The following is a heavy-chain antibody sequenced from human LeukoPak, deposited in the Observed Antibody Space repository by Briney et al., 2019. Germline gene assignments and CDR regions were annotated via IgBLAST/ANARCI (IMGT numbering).Heavy chain of an antibody. D-gene: IGHD3-10*01. CDR2: IYHSGST. CDR3: ARGRGEGRGISMVRGVRAPSFNWFDP. V-gene: IGHV4-4*02. J-gene: IGHJ5*02. CDR1: GGSISSSIW. Sequence: SGTLSLTCAVSGGSISSSIWWSWVRPPPGKGLEWIGEIYHSGSTNYNPSLKSRVTISVDTSKNQFSLKLSSVTAADTAVYYCARGRGEGRGISMVRGVRAPSFNWFDPWGHGTLVTVSS.